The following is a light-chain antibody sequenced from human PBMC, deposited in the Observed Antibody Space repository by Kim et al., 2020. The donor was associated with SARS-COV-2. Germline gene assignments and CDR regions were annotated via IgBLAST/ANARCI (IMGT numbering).Light chain of an antibody. V-gene: IGKV3-20*01. CDR3: QQYGSSPT. CDR1: QSVSRSY. Sequence: LAPGERATLSSRASQSVSRSYLAWYQQKPGQAPRLLIYGASSRATGIPDRFSGSGSGTDFTLTISRLEPEDFAVYYCQQYGSSPTFGPGTKVDIK. CDR2: GAS. J-gene: IGKJ3*01.